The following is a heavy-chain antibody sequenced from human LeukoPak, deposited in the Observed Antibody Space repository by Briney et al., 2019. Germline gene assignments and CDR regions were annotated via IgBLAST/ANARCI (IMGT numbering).Heavy chain of an antibody. CDR2: ISWNSGSI. J-gene: IGHJ4*02. V-gene: IGHV3-9*03. CDR1: GFTFDDYA. D-gene: IGHD5-12*01. CDR3: AKGPVADSGYDLGGGYFDY. Sequence: PGRSLRLSCAASGFTFDDYAMHWGRQAPGKGLEWGSGISWNSGSIGYADSVKGRFTISRDNAKNSLYLQMNSLRAEDMALYYCAKGPVADSGYDLGGGYFDYWGQGTLVTVSS.